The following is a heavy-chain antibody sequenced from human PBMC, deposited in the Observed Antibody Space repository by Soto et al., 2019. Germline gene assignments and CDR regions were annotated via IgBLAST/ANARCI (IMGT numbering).Heavy chain of an antibody. V-gene: IGHV4-31*03. D-gene: IGHD3-22*01. J-gene: IGHJ4*02. CDR2: IYYSGST. CDR3: ARGNGGDSSGYYDFDY. Sequence: QVQLQESGPGLVKPSQTLSLTCTVSGGSISSGGYYWSWIRQHPGKGLEWIGYIYYSGSTYYNPSLKSRVTISVDTSKNQFSLKLSSVTAADTAVYYCARGNGGDSSGYYDFDYWGQGTLVTFSS. CDR1: GGSISSGGYY.